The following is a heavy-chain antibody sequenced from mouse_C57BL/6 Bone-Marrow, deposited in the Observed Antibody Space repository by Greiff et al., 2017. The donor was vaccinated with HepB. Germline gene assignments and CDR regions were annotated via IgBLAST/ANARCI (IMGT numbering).Heavy chain of an antibody. Sequence: VQLQQSGAELVRPGASVKLSCTASGFNIKDDYMHWVKQRPEQGLEWIGWIDPENGDTEYASKFQGKATITADTSSNTAYLQLSSLTSEDTAVYYCTDSNWDPAWFAYCGQGTLVTVSA. D-gene: IGHD4-1*01. CDR3: TDSNWDPAWFAY. V-gene: IGHV14-4*01. CDR2: IDPENGDT. CDR1: GFNIKDDY. J-gene: IGHJ3*01.